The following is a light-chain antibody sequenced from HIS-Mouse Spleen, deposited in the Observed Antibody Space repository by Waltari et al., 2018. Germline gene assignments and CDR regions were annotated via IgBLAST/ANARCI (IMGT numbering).Light chain of an antibody. J-gene: IGLJ1*01. V-gene: IGLV2-8*01. Sequence: QSALTQPPSASGSPGQSVTISCTGTSRDVGGYNYCPWYQQHPGKAPKLMIYEVSKRPSGVPDRFSGSKSGNTASLTVSGLQAEDEADYYCSSYAGSNNYVFGTGTKVTVL. CDR2: EVS. CDR3: SSYAGSNNYV. CDR1: SRDVGGYNY.